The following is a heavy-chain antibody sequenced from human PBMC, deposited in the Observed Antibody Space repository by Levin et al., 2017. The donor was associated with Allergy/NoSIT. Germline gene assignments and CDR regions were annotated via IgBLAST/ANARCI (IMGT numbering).Heavy chain of an antibody. CDR3: ARDGVDAGVYFDY. J-gene: IGHJ4*02. V-gene: IGHV3-7*01. Sequence: ETLSLTCAASGFTFGSHWMSWVRQAPGKGLEWVANINQDGSEKYYVDSVKGRFTTSRDNAKNSLYLQMNSLRAEDTAVYYCARDGVDAGVYFDYWGQGTLVTVSS. CDR2: INQDGSEK. CDR1: GFTFGSHW. D-gene: IGHD2-15*01.